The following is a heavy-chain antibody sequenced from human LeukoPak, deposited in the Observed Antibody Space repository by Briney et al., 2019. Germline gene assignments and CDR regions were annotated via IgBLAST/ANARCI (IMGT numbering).Heavy chain of an antibody. V-gene: IGHV4-39*01. CDR3: ARQVHDFWSGYYFYFDY. Sequence: SETLSLTCTVSGGSISSSSYSWVWIRQPPGRGREWIGSIYYSGSTYYNPSLKSRVTIPVDTSKNRSSLKLSSVTAAGTAVYYSARQVHDFWSGYYFYFDYWGQGTLLTVSS. J-gene: IGHJ4*02. CDR2: IYYSGST. D-gene: IGHD3-3*01. CDR1: GGSISSSSYS.